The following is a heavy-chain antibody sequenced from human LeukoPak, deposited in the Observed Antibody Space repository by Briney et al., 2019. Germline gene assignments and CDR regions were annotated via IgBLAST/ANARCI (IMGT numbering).Heavy chain of an antibody. CDR1: GYTFTSYH. Sequence: ASVKVSCKASGYTFTSYHMNWVRQAPGQGLEWMGIINPSGGSTSNAQKFQGRVTLTRDTSTRTVYMELNSLISEDTAVYYCARGYGDFDFWGRGTLVTVSS. CDR2: INPSGGST. J-gene: IGHJ4*02. D-gene: IGHD1-14*01. CDR3: ARGYGDFDF. V-gene: IGHV1-46*01.